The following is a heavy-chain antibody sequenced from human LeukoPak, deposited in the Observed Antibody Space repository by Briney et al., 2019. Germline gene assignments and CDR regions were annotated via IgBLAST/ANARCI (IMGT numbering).Heavy chain of an antibody. CDR2: INHSGST. CDR3: ARQGGGDFQSEFDY. D-gene: IGHD2-21*02. Sequence: SETLSLTCAVYGGSFSGYYWSWIRQPPGKGLEWIGEINHSGSTNYNPSLKSRVTISVDTSKNQFSLKLSSVTAADTAVYYCARQGGGDFQSEFDYWGQGTLVTVSS. CDR1: GGSFSGYY. V-gene: IGHV4-34*01. J-gene: IGHJ4*02.